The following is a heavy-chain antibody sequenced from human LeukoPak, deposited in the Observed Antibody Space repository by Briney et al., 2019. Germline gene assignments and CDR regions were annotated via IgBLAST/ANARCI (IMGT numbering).Heavy chain of an antibody. D-gene: IGHD6-19*01. CDR3: AKSKQWLGSLSDY. V-gene: IGHV3-23*01. CDR1: GFTFSSYA. Sequence: GGSLRLSCAASGFTFSSYAMSWVRQAPGKGLEWVSTISGSGGSTSYADSVKGRFTISRDNSKNTLYLQMNSLRAEDTAVYYCAKSKQWLGSLSDYWGQGTLVTVSS. J-gene: IGHJ4*02. CDR2: ISGSGGST.